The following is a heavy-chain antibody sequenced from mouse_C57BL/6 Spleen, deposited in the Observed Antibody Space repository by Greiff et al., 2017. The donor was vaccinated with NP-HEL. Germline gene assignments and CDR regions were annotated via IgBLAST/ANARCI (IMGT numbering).Heavy chain of an antibody. J-gene: IGHJ4*01. Sequence: QVQLQQPGAELVMPGASVKLSCKASGYTFTSYWMHWVKQRPGQGLEWIGEIDPSDSYTNYNQKFKGKSTLTVDKSSSTAYMKLSSLTSEDSAVYYCARRDPLIYYGYDVGAMDYWGQGTSVTVSS. CDR2: IDPSDSYT. CDR3: ARRDPLIYYGYDVGAMDY. V-gene: IGHV1-69*01. D-gene: IGHD2-2*01. CDR1: GYTFTSYW.